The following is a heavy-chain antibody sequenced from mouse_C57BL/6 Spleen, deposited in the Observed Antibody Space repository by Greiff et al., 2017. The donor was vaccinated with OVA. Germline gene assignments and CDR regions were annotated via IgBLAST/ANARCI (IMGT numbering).Heavy chain of an antibody. CDR3: ARATVVRYFDY. V-gene: IGHV1-80*01. D-gene: IGHD1-1*01. J-gene: IGHJ2*01. CDR2: IYPGDGDT. CDR1: GYAFSSYW. Sequence: VQLQQSGAELVKPGASVKISCKASGYAFSSYWMNWVKQRPGKGLEWIGKIYPGDGDTNYNGKFKGKATLTADKSSSTAYMQLSSLTSEDSAVYFCARATVVRYFDYWGQGTTLTVSS.